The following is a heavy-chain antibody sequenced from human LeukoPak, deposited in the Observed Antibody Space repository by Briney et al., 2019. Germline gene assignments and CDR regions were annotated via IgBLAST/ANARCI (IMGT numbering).Heavy chain of an antibody. CDR2: ISYDGNNK. J-gene: IGHJ4*02. CDR3: ARDHGSSGWYEAVDY. CDR1: GFTFSTFA. V-gene: IGHV3-30-3*01. D-gene: IGHD6-19*01. Sequence: GGSLRLSCAASGFTFSTFAMHWVRQAPGKGLEWVAVISYDGNNKYYADSVKGRFTISRDNSKNTLYLQMNSLRVEDTAVYYCARDHGSSGWYEAVDYWGQGTLVTVSS.